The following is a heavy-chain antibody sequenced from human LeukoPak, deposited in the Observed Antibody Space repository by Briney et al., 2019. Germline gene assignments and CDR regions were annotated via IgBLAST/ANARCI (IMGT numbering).Heavy chain of an antibody. D-gene: IGHD3-22*01. CDR1: GYSFTSYW. CDR2: IYPGDSDT. J-gene: IGHJ4*02. CDR3: ATSPPTYYYDSSENYYFDY. V-gene: IGHV5-51*01. Sequence: KHGEFLKISCKGSGYSFTSYWIGWVRQMPGKGLEWMGIIYPGDSDTRYSPSFQGQVTISADKSISTAYLQWSSLKASDTAMYYCATSPPTYYYDSSENYYFDYWGQGTLVTVSS.